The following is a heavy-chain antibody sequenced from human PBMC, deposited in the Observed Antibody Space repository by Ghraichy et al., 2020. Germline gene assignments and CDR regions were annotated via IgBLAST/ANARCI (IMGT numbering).Heavy chain of an antibody. Sequence: SETLSLTCTVSGGSISNYYWSWIRQAPGKGLEWIGYIYYSGNTNYNPSLKSRVTMSVDTSKNQFSLKLSSVTAADTAIYYCARLAAAGLRGQSYYYYYMAVWGKGTTVTVSS. CDR3: ARLAAAGLRGQSYYYYYMAV. CDR1: GGSISNYY. J-gene: IGHJ6*03. D-gene: IGHD3-10*01. CDR2: IYYSGNT. V-gene: IGHV4-59*12.